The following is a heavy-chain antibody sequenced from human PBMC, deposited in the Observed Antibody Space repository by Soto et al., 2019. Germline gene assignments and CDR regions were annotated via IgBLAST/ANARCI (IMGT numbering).Heavy chain of an antibody. CDR2: IIPIAGAA. CDR3: ATNMTRAVVPYFDF. V-gene: IGHV1-69*06. CDR1: GGTFSNYV. D-gene: IGHD2-21*01. Sequence: QVQLVQSGAEVQKPGSSVKVSCKASGGTFSNYVVNWVRQAPGQGLEWMGRIIPIAGAANSAQKFQGRVTITADKSPSPSYMELSSLRSEDTAVYYCATNMTRAVVPYFDFWGQGTLVTVSS. J-gene: IGHJ4*02.